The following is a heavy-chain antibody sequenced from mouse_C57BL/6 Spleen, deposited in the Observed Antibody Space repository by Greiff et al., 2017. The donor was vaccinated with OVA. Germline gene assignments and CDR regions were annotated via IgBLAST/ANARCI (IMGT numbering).Heavy chain of an antibody. J-gene: IGHJ1*03. CDR2: IYPGDGDT. CDR3: ASITTVVAHGYVDV. Sequence: QVQLQQSGPELVKPGASVKISCKASGYAFSSSWMNWVKQRPGKGLEWIGRIYPGDGDTNYNGKFKGKATLTADKSSSTAYMQLSSLTSEDSAVYFCASITTVVAHGYVDVWGTGTTVTVSS. V-gene: IGHV1-82*01. D-gene: IGHD1-1*01. CDR1: GYAFSSSW.